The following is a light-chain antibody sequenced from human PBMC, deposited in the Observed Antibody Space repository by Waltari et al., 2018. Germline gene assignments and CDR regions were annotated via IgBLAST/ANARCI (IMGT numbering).Light chain of an antibody. CDR3: QQYESSTGVT. CDR2: MAS. V-gene: IGKV1-5*03. J-gene: IGKJ3*01. CDR1: QNINRW. Sequence: DIQMTQSPSTLSASVGDRVTITCRASQNINRWLAWYQKKPGTAPKLLIYMASILESGVPSRFSGGGSGTEFTLTISSLQPGDFATYYCQQYESSTGVTFGPGTKVYIK.